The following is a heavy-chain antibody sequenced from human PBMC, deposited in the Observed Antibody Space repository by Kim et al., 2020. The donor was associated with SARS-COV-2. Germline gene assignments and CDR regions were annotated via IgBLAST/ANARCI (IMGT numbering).Heavy chain of an antibody. CDR3: ARWATPKYFDY. Sequence: TYSPDPVKGRFTISRDNAKNPLYLQMNSLRVDDTAVYYCARWATPKYFDYWGQGVLVTV. CDR2: T. D-gene: IGHD2-15*01. V-gene: IGHV3-23*01. J-gene: IGHJ4*02.